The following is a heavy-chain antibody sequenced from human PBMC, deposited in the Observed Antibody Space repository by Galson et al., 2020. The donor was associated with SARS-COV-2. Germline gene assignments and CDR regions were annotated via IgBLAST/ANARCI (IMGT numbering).Heavy chain of an antibody. CDR2: IYYSGST. J-gene: IGHJ5*02. D-gene: IGHD3-3*01. CDR1: GGSIRSSSYS. Sequence: SETLSLTCTVSGGSIRSSSYSWGWIRQPPGKGLEWIGSIYYSGSTYYNPSLQSRVTISVDTSKNQFSLKLSSVTAADTAVYYCARDRSYDFWSGYYGGEFDPWGQGTLVTVSS. V-gene: IGHV4-39*07. CDR3: ARDRSYDFWSGYYGGEFDP.